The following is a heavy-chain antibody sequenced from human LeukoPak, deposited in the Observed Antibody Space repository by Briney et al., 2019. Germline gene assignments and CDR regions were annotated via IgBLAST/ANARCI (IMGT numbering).Heavy chain of an antibody. J-gene: IGHJ4*02. Sequence: SETLSLTCTVSGGSISSYYWSWIRQPPGKGLEWIGYIYYSGSTNYNPSLKSRVTISVDTSKNQFSLKLSSVTAADTAVYYCARDRLEPPDLGFDYWGQGTLVTVSS. D-gene: IGHD1-1*01. CDR1: GGSISSYY. V-gene: IGHV4-59*12. CDR3: ARDRLEPPDLGFDY. CDR2: IYYSGST.